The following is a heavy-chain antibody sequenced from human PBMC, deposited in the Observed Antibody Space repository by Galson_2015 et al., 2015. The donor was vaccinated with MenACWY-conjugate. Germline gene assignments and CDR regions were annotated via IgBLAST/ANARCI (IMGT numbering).Heavy chain of an antibody. CDR2: INSDGSSA. D-gene: IGHD3-10*01. J-gene: IGHJ4*02. CDR3: VEDRITMVQGVERFDY. Sequence: SLRLSCAASGFTFSSYWMHWVRQSPGKGLVWVSRINSDGSSANYADSVKGRFTISRDNAKSTLYLQMDSLRAEDTAVYYCVEDRITMVQGVERFDYWGQGTLVTVSS. CDR1: GFTFSSYW. V-gene: IGHV3-74*01.